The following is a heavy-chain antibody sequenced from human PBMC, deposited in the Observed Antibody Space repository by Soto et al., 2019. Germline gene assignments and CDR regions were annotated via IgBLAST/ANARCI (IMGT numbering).Heavy chain of an antibody. Sequence: PGGSLRLSRTVSGFAFNNYGINWVRQAPGKGLEWVSSISKSDYTYYSDSVKGRFTISRDNAKNSVSLQMNTLRVEDTAVYYCAREDSIIIPAVSDFWGQGTLVTVSS. J-gene: IGHJ4*02. D-gene: IGHD2-2*01. CDR3: AREDSIIIPAVSDF. CDR2: ISKSDYT. CDR1: GFAFNNYG. V-gene: IGHV3-21*01.